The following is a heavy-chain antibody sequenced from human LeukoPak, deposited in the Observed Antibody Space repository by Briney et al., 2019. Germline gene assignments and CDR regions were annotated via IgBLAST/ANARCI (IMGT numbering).Heavy chain of an antibody. Sequence: GGSLRLSCVASGFTFSSYVISWVRQAPGKGLEWVSAITSGHRTYYADSVKGRFTISRDNSKNTLYLQMNSLRAEDTAIYYSAMDRPSYSTGSEYWGQGTLVTVSS. V-gene: IGHV3-23*01. CDR3: AMDRPSYSTGSEY. CDR2: ITSGHRT. CDR1: GFTFSSYV. J-gene: IGHJ4*02. D-gene: IGHD6-19*01.